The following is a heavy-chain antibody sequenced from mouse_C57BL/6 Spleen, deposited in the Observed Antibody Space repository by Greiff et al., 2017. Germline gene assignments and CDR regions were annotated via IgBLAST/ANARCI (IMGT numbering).Heavy chain of an antibody. CDR1: GYTFTSYW. D-gene: IGHD1-1*01. V-gene: IGHV1-72*01. Sequence: QVQLQQPGAELVKPGASVKLSCKASGYTFTSYWMHWVKQRPGRGLEWIGRIDPYSGGTKYTEKFKSKATLTVDKPSSTSYMQLSRLKSEDSEVYCGASYYYGSLYYAMDYWGQGTSVTVSS. CDR2: IDPYSGGT. J-gene: IGHJ4*01. CDR3: ASYYYGSLYYAMDY.